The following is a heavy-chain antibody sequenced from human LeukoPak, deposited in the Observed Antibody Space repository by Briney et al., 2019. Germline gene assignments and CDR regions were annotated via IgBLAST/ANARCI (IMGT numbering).Heavy chain of an antibody. CDR1: GYTFTGYY. J-gene: IGHJ4*02. D-gene: IGHD3-22*01. CDR3: ARDRTRPPYYYDNSGYYPIDY. CDR2: INPNSGGT. Sequence: ASVKVSCKASGYTFTGYYMHWVRQASGQGLECMGWINPNSGGTNYAQKFQGRVTMTTDTSTSTAYMELRSLRSDDTAVYYCARDRTRPPYYYDNSGYYPIDYWGQGTLVTVSS. V-gene: IGHV1-2*02.